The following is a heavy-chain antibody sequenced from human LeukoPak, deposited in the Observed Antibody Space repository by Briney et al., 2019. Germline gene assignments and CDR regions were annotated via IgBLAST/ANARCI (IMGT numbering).Heavy chain of an antibody. D-gene: IGHD6-13*01. Sequence: DSVKVSCKASGYTFTSYDINWVRQATGQGLEWMGWMNPNSGNTGYAQKFQGRVTMTRNTSISTAYMELSSLRSEDTAVYYCARVESYSSSWYGYNWFDPWGQGTLVTVSS. CDR2: MNPNSGNT. J-gene: IGHJ5*02. CDR1: GYTFTSYD. CDR3: ARVESYSSSWYGYNWFDP. V-gene: IGHV1-8*01.